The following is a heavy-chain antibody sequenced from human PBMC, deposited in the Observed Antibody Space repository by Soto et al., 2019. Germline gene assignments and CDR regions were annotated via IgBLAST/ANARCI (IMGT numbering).Heavy chain of an antibody. V-gene: IGHV4-31*03. CDR3: ARAPYYYGSGIRFDP. CDR1: GGSISSGGYY. CDR2: IYYSGST. Sequence: SETLSLTCTVSGGSISSGGYYWSWIRQHPGKGLEWIGYIYYSGSTYYNPSLKSRVTISVDTSKNQFSLKLSSVTAADTAVYYCARAPYYYGSGIRFDPWGQGTLVTVSS. J-gene: IGHJ5*02. D-gene: IGHD3-10*01.